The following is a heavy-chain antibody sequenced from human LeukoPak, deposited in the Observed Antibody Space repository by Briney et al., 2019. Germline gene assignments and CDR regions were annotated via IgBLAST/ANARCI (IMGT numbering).Heavy chain of an antibody. J-gene: IGHJ4*02. CDR3: ARVDILTGFIDF. Sequence: SETLSLTCAVYGGSFSGYYWSWIRQPPGKGLEWIGEINHSGSTNYNPSLKSRVTISVDTSKNQFSLKLSSVTAADTAVYYCARVDILTGFIDFWGQGTLVAVSS. CDR2: INHSGST. CDR1: GGSFSGYY. V-gene: IGHV4-34*01. D-gene: IGHD3-9*01.